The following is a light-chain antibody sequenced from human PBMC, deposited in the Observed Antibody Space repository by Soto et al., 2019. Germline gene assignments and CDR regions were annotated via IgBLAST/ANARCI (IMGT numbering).Light chain of an antibody. CDR3: QLSYTKHLT. J-gene: IGKJ1*01. V-gene: IGKV1-39*01. CDR2: AAS. Sequence: DIHMTQSPSSLSASVGDRVTITCRASQSISSYLTWYQQNPGKAPKVLIYAASILQSGVPTRFRGSGSGRDFTLTISSLQPEDFATYSCQLSYTKHLTFGPDIKVECK. CDR1: QSISSY.